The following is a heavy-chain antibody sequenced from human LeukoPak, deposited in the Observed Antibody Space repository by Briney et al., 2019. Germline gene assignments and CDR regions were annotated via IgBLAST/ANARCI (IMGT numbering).Heavy chain of an antibody. CDR3: AAPRGLVPYYYGMDV. CDR2: IYGGVST. Sequence: PGGSLRLSCAVSGFTVSSNYMSWVRQAPGKGLERVSVIYGGVSTSYADSVKGRFTISRDNAKNSLYLQMNSLRAEDTAVYYCAAPRGLVPYYYGMDVWGQGTTVTVSS. V-gene: IGHV3-53*01. D-gene: IGHD2-2*01. CDR1: GFTVSSNY. J-gene: IGHJ6*02.